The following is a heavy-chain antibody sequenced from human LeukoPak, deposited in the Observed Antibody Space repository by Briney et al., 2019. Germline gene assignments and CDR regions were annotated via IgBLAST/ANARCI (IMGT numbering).Heavy chain of an antibody. Sequence: SETLSLTCTVSGGSISSYYWSWIRQPPGKGLEWIGYIYYSGGTNYNPSLKSRVTISVDTFKNQFSLKLSSVTAADTTVYYCARLRYCSSTSCYGWFDPWGQGTLVTVSS. V-gene: IGHV4-59*08. D-gene: IGHD2-2*01. J-gene: IGHJ5*02. CDR2: IYYSGGT. CDR1: GGSISSYY. CDR3: ARLRYCSSTSCYGWFDP.